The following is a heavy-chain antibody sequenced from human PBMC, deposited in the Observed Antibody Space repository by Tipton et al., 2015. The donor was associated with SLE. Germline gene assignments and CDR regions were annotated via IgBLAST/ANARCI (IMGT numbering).Heavy chain of an antibody. Sequence: QSGAEVKKTGSSVKVSCKASGYTFTYQYLHWVRQAPGQPLEWMGWITPFNGNTNYAQKFQDRVTIAWDMSMTTVSMQLSSLRSEDTAIYYCARLMVTGGSYGTFDVWGQGTMVTISS. J-gene: IGHJ3*01. V-gene: IGHV1-45*02. CDR1: GYTFTYQY. CDR2: ITPFNGNT. CDR3: ARLMVTGGSYGTFDV. D-gene: IGHD1-26*01.